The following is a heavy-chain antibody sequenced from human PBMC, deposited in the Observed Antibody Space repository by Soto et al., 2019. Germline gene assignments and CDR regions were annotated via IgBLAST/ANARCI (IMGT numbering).Heavy chain of an antibody. CDR3: ARPNSVAANHNWFDP. J-gene: IGHJ5*02. Sequence: EVQLVESGGGLVQPGGSLRLSCAASGFTFSSYSMNWVRQAPGKGLEWVSYICSSSSSIYYADSVKGRFTISRDNAKNSLYLQMNSLRAEDTAVYYCARPNSVAANHNWFDPWGQGTLVTVSS. V-gene: IGHV3-48*01. D-gene: IGHD2-15*01. CDR1: GFTFSSYS. CDR2: ICSSSSSI.